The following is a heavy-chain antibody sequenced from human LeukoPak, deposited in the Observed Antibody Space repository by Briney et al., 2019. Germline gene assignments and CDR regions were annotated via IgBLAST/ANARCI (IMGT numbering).Heavy chain of an antibody. V-gene: IGHV1-18*01. D-gene: IGHD1-26*01. Sequence: ASVKVSCKASGYSFTSYGISWVRQAPGQGLEWMGWISAYNGNTNYAQRLQGRVTITSDTSTTTAYMELKSLKSDDTAVYYCARDLGSGSYWNYWGQGTLVTVSS. CDR2: ISAYNGNT. CDR3: ARDLGSGSYWNY. J-gene: IGHJ4*02. CDR1: GYSFTSYG.